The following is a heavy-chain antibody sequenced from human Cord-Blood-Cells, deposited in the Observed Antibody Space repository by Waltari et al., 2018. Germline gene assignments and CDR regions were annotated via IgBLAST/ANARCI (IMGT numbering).Heavy chain of an antibody. CDR2: IIPIFGTA. V-gene: IGHV1-69*01. D-gene: IGHD2-15*01. Sequence: QVQLVQSGAEVKKPGSSVKVSCKASGGTFSSYAISWVRQAAGQGLEWMGGIIPIFGTANYAQKFQGRVTITADESTSTDYMELSSLRSEDTAVYYCARGGYCSGGSCYFDYWGQGTLVTVSS. CDR1: GGTFSSYA. J-gene: IGHJ4*02. CDR3: ARGGYCSGGSCYFDY.